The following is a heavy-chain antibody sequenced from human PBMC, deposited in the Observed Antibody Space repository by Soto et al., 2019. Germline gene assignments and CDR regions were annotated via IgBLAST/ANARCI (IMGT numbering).Heavy chain of an antibody. CDR2: ISAYNGNT. D-gene: IGHD5-18*01. CDR3: ARAGRGYSYGYAYFDY. CDR1: GYTFTSYG. V-gene: IGHV1-18*01. J-gene: IGHJ4*02. Sequence: QVQLVQSGAEVKKPGASVKVSCKASGYTFTSYGISWVRQAPGQGLEWMGWISAYNGNTNYAQKLQGRVTMTTDTSPSTAYMELRSLRSADTSVDYCARAGRGYSYGYAYFDYWGQGTLVTVSS.